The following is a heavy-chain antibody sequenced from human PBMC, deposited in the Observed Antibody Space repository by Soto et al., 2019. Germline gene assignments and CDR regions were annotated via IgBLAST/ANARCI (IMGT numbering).Heavy chain of an antibody. CDR3: ARASRAGIYYYGMDV. Sequence: PSETLSLTCAVSGGSFRGFYWTWIRQSPGKGLEWLGDINHVGITNYNPSLKSRVSIPVDTSENQFSLKLSSVTAADTAVYYCARASRAGIYYYGMDVWGQGTTVTVSS. D-gene: IGHD3-10*01. J-gene: IGHJ6*02. CDR1: GGSFRGFY. V-gene: IGHV4-34*09. CDR2: INHVGIT.